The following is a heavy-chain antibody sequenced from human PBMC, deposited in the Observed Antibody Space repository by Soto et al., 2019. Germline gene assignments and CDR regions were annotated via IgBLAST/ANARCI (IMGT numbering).Heavy chain of an antibody. CDR3: AHSLYSTSSFDY. V-gene: IGHV2-5*02. D-gene: IGHD6-6*01. CDR1: GFSLSTSDVG. J-gene: IGHJ4*02. Sequence: QITLKESGPTLVNPTQTLTLTCTFSGFSLSTSDVGVGWIRQPPGKALEWFAVIYWDDDKRYSPSLKSRLTITKDTSKTQVVLTMTALGPLDTATYSCAHSLYSTSSFDYWAQGTLVTVSS. CDR2: IYWDDDK.